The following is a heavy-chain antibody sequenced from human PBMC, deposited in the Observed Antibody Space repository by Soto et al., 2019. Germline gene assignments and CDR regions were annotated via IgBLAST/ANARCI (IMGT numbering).Heavy chain of an antibody. CDR2: ISGSGGST. V-gene: IGHV3-23*01. CDR3: AARITMIVVVTPGSSGRVDY. Sequence: EVQLLESGGGLVQPGGSLRLSCAASGFTFSSCAMSWVRQAPGKGLEWVSAISGSGGSTYYADSVKGRFTISRDNSKNTLYLQMNSLRAEDTAVYYCAARITMIVVVTPGSSGRVDYWGQGTLVTVSS. J-gene: IGHJ4*02. CDR1: GFTFSSCA. D-gene: IGHD3-22*01.